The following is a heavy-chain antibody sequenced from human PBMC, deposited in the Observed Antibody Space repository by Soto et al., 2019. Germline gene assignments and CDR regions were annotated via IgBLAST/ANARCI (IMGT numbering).Heavy chain of an antibody. Sequence: PGGSLRLSCAASGFTFSSYGMHWVRQAPGKGLEWVAVISYDGSNKYYADSVKGRFTISRDNSKNTLYLQMNSLRAEDTAVYYCAKDKTGFNFWSGYYDLDAFDIWGQGTMVTVSS. CDR1: GFTFSSYG. J-gene: IGHJ3*02. CDR2: ISYDGSNK. CDR3: AKDKTGFNFWSGYYDLDAFDI. V-gene: IGHV3-30*18. D-gene: IGHD3-3*01.